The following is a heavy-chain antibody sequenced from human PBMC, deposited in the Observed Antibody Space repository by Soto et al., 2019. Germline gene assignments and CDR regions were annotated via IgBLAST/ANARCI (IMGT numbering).Heavy chain of an antibody. CDR3: ARAAYYDSSGYRVPYGMDV. CDR1: GFTFSSYG. Sequence: PGGSLRLSCAASGFTFSSYGMHWVRQAPGKGLEWVAVIWYDGSNKYYADSVKGRFTISRDNSKNTLYLQMNSLRAEDTAVYYCARAAYYDSSGYRVPYGMDVWGQGTTVTVSS. D-gene: IGHD3-22*01. CDR2: IWYDGSNK. V-gene: IGHV3-33*01. J-gene: IGHJ6*02.